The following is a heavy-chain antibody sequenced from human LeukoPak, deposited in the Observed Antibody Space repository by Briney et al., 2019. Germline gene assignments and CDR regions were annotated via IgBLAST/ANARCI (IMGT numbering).Heavy chain of an antibody. D-gene: IGHD3-22*01. CDR2: IKPDGSEK. J-gene: IGHJ4*02. Sequence: PGGSLRLSCAASGFTFSSYWMHWVRQAPGKGLEWVAKIKPDGSEKYYVDSVKGRFTISRDNAKNSLYLQMSGLRAEDTAVYSCVRVVDTSGYTNWGQGTLGTVSS. CDR1: GFTFSSYW. V-gene: IGHV3-7*01. CDR3: VRVVDTSGYTN.